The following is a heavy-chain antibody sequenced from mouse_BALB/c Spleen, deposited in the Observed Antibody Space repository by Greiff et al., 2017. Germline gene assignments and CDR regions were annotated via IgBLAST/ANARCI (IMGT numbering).Heavy chain of an antibody. Sequence: EVQLVESGGGLVKPGGSLKLSCAASGFAFSSYDMSWVRQTPAKRLEWVAYISSGGGSTYYPDTVKGRFTISRDNAKNTLYLQMNSLKSEDTAMYYCARRGTIDYWGQGTSVTVSS. CDR2: ISSGGGST. J-gene: IGHJ4*01. V-gene: IGHV5-12-1*01. D-gene: IGHD3-3*01. CDR1: GFAFSSYD. CDR3: ARRGTIDY.